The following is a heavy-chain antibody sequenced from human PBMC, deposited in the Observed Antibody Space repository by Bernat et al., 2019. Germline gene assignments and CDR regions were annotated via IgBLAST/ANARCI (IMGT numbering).Heavy chain of an antibody. CDR2: FNSDGTTT. CDR1: GFTFSSYW. CDR3: ARARYYDLIDY. V-gene: IGHV3-74*01. D-gene: IGHD3-3*01. J-gene: IGHJ4*02. Sequence: EVQLVESGGGLVQPGGSLRLSRAASGFTFSSYWMHWVRQAPGKGLVWVSRFNSDGTTTTYADSVKGRFTISRDNAKNTVYLQMNSLRAEDTAVYYCARARYYDLIDYWGQGTLVTDSS.